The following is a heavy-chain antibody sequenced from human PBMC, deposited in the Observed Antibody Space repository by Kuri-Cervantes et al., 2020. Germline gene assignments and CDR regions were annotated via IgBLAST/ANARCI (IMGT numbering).Heavy chain of an antibody. CDR3: TTVSKSGTIGVY. CDR2: MNSDGSIT. CDR1: GFTFSSYS. D-gene: IGHD1-7*01. Sequence: GGSLRLSCAASGFTFSSYSMNWVRQAPGKGLVWVSRMNSDGSITNYADSVKGRFTISRDNAKNTLYLQMNGLRAEDTAVYYCTTVSKSGTIGVYWGQGTLVTSPQ. V-gene: IGHV3-74*01. J-gene: IGHJ4*02.